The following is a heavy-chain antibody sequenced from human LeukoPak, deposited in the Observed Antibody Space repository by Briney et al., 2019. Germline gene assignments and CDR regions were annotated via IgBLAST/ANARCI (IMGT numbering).Heavy chain of an antibody. V-gene: IGHV3-21*01. CDR1: GFTFSSYS. CDR3: ARDSYSSSWYYYYYYMDV. J-gene: IGHJ6*03. Sequence: PGGSLRLSCAASGFTFSSYSMNWVRQAPGKGLEWVSSISSSSSYIYYADSVKGRLTISRDNAKNSLYLQMNSLRAEDTAVYYCARDSYSSSWYYYYYYMDVWGKGTTVTVSS. D-gene: IGHD6-13*01. CDR2: ISSSSSYI.